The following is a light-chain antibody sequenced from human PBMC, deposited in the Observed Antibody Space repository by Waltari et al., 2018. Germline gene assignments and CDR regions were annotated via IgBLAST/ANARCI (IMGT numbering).Light chain of an antibody. Sequence: NFMLTQPHSVSESPGKTVTISCTRSSGTIASNYVQWYQHRPGSAPTTVIYEDNERPPGVPDRFSGSIDSSSNSASLPISGLKTEDEADYFCQSYDSSNQGVFGGGTKLTVL. CDR1: SGTIASNY. V-gene: IGLV6-57*04. CDR2: EDN. J-gene: IGLJ3*02. CDR3: QSYDSSNQGV.